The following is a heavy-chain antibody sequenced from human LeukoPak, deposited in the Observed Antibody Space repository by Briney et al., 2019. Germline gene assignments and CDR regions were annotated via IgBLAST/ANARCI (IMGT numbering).Heavy chain of an antibody. V-gene: IGHV1-2*02. CDR1: GYTFTGYY. Sequence: ASVKASCKASGYTFTGYYMHWVRQAPGQGLGWMGWINPNSGGTNYAQKFQGRVTMTRDTSISTAYMELSRLRSDDTAVYYCAREYYYDSSGPLDPWGQGTLVTVSS. CDR2: INPNSGGT. CDR3: AREYYYDSSGPLDP. D-gene: IGHD3-22*01. J-gene: IGHJ5*02.